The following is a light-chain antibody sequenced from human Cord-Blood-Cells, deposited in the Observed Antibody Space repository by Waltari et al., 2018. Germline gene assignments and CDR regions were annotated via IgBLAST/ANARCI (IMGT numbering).Light chain of an antibody. V-gene: IGLV2-23*02. J-gene: IGLJ3*02. CDR3: CSYAGSSTWV. CDR2: EVS. CDR1: SSDVGSYNL. Sequence: QSALTQPASVSGSPGQSITISCTGTSSDVGSYNLVSWYQQHPGKAPKLMISEVSKRPSGVSNRFSGSKSGNTASLTSSGLQAEDEADYYCCSYAGSSTWVFGGGTKLTVL.